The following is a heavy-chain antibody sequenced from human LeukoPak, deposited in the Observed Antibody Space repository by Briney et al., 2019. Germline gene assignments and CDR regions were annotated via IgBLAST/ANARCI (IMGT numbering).Heavy chain of an antibody. V-gene: IGHV4-38-2*02. CDR3: ARPVGGLDAFDI. Sequence: SETLSLTCTVSGYSISSGYYWGWIRQPPGKGLEWIGSIYHSGSTYYNPSLKSRVTISVDTSKNQFSLKLSSVTAADPAVYYCARPVGGLDAFDIWGQGTMVTVSS. J-gene: IGHJ3*02. CDR1: GYSISSGYY. D-gene: IGHD3-16*01. CDR2: IYHSGST.